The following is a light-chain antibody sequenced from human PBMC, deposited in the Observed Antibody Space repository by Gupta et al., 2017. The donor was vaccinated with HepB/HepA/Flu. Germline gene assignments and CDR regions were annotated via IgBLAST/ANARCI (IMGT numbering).Light chain of an antibody. Sequence: VLTQSPGTLSLSPGERATLSCRASQSVRSSYLAWYQQKPGQARRLLIYGASSRATGIPDRFSGSGSGTDFTLTISSLEPEDFAVYYCQQEGTAPITFGRGTKVEIK. V-gene: IGKV3-20*01. CDR3: QQEGTAPIT. CDR2: GAS. J-gene: IGKJ4*01. CDR1: QSVRSSY.